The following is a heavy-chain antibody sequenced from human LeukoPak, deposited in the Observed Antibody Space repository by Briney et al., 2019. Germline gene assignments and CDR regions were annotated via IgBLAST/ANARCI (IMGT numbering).Heavy chain of an antibody. J-gene: IGHJ4*02. CDR1: GFTFSSYA. CDR2: ISGSGGST. D-gene: IGHD3-22*01. Sequence: GGSLRLSCAASGFTFSSYAMSWVRQAPGKGLEWVSAISGSGGSTYYADSVKGRFTISRDNSINTLYLQMNSLRAEDTAVYYCAKVNTKYYYDSSGRYYFDYWGQGTLVTVSS. V-gene: IGHV3-23*01. CDR3: AKVNTKYYYDSSGRYYFDY.